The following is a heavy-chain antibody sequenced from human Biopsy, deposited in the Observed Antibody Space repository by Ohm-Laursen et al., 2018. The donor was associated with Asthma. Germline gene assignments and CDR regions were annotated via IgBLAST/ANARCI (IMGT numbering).Heavy chain of an antibody. CDR2: INPNSGAT. V-gene: IGHV1-2*06. J-gene: IGHJ5*02. CDR1: GGTFSRYA. Sequence: GASVKVSCKASGGTFSRYAISWVRQAPGQGLEWMGRINPNSGATNYAQKFQGRVTMIRDTSISTAYMEVSRLRSDDTAVYYCARGQKSAGDRWFDPWGQGTLVTVSS. D-gene: IGHD6-13*01. CDR3: ARGQKSAGDRWFDP.